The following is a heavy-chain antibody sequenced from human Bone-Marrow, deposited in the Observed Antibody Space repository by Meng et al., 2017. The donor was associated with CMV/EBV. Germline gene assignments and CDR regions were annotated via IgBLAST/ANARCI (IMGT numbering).Heavy chain of an antibody. CDR1: YY. CDR3: ARGGQGYDFWSGYYTGGNGFDP. Sequence: YYMHWVRQAPGQGLEWMGIINPSGGSTSYAQKFQGRVTMTRDTSTSTVYMELSSLRSEDTAVYYCARGGQGYDFWSGYYTGGNGFDPWGQGTLVTVSS. V-gene: IGHV1-46*01. CDR2: INPSGGST. D-gene: IGHD3-3*01. J-gene: IGHJ5*02.